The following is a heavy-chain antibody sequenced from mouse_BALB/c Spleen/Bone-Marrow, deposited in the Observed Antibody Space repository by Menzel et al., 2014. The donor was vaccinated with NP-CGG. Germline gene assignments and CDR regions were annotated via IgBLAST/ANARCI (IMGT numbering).Heavy chain of an antibody. CDR3: SRRAHYFGSGLDY. CDR1: GYIFSSYW. Sequence: QVQLQQSGAELMKPGASATISCKATGYIFSSYWIEWIKQRPGHGLEWIGEILPGSGNTNYNEKFRDEATFTAETSSNIAYMQLSSLTSEDSAVYYCSRRAHYFGSGLDYWGQGTTLTVSS. CDR2: ILPGSGNT. J-gene: IGHJ2*01. D-gene: IGHD1-1*01. V-gene: IGHV1-9*01.